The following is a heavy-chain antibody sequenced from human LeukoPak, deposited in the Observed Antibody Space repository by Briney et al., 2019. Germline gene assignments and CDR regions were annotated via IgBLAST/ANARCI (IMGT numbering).Heavy chain of an antibody. V-gene: IGHV4-34*01. CDR3: ARLGYYYYYYYMDV. CDR2: INHSGST. D-gene: IGHD2-15*01. Sequence: PSETLSLTCAVYGGSVSGYYWSWIRQPPGKGLEWSGEINHSGSTNYNPSLKSRVTISVDTSKNQFSLKLSSVTAADTAVYYCARLGYYYYYYYMDVWGKGTTVTISS. CDR1: GGSVSGYY. J-gene: IGHJ6*03.